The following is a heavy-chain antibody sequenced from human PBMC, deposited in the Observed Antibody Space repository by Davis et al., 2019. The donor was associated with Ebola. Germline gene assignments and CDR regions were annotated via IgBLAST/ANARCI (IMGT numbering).Heavy chain of an antibody. Sequence: HTGGSLRLSCAASGFTFSSYGMHWVRQAPGKGLVWVSRINSDGSSTSYADSVKGRFTISRDNAKNTLYLQMNSLRAEDTAVYYCARISSSWYYYYYGMDVWGQGTTVTVSS. CDR2: INSDGSST. V-gene: IGHV3-74*01. CDR1: GFTFSSYG. D-gene: IGHD6-13*01. J-gene: IGHJ6*02. CDR3: ARISSSWYYYYYGMDV.